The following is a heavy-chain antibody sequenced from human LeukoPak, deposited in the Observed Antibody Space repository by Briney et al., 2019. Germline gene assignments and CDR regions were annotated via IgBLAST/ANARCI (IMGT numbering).Heavy chain of an antibody. Sequence: SQTLSLTCAISGDSVSSDSVAWNWIRQSPSRGLEWLGRTYYRSYRSKRYNDYAVSVKSRITINADTSKNQFSLQLNSVTPEDTAVYYCARGESTVGFDYWGQGTLVTVSS. J-gene: IGHJ4*02. D-gene: IGHD3-10*01. V-gene: IGHV6-1*01. CDR3: ARGESTVGFDY. CDR1: GDSVSSDSVA. CDR2: TYYRSYRSKRYN.